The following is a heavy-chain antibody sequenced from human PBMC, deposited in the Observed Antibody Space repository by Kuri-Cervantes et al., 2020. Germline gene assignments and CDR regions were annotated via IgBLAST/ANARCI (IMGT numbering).Heavy chain of an antibody. CDR2: IRSRSNNYAT. Sequence: GGSLRLSCAASGFTFSGSAMHWVRQASGNGLEWVGRIRSRSNNYATVYAAAVKGRFTISRDESTNTAYLQMNSLKTEDLAVYYCFAFYDIPKWGQGTLVTVSS. CDR1: GFTFSGSA. D-gene: IGHD3-9*01. CDR3: FAFYDIPK. V-gene: IGHV3-73*01. J-gene: IGHJ4*02.